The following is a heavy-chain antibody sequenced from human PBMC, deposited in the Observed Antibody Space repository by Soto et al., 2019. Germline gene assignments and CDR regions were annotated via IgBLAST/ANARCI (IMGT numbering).Heavy chain of an antibody. Sequence: SVKVSCKASEYTFTSYAIHWLRQAPGQSLEWMGWINAGSGDSKYSQEFQGRVTISSDTSASTAYMELSSLRSEDTAVYYCARELQGLYFFDYWVQGTMVTVSS. CDR3: ARELQGLYFFDY. CDR2: INAGSGDS. J-gene: IGHJ4*02. V-gene: IGHV1-3*01. CDR1: EYTFTSYA. D-gene: IGHD4-4*01.